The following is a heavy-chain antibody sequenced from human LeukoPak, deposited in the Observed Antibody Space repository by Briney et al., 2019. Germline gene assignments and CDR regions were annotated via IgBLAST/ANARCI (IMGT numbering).Heavy chain of an antibody. J-gene: IGHJ4*02. D-gene: IGHD3-10*01. V-gene: IGHV5-51*01. Sequence: GESLKISCKGSGYSFTTYWIGWVRQMPGKGLEWMGIIYPGDSDTRYSPPFQGQVTISADKSVTTAYLQWSSLKASDTAMYYCARHLYGSVTYNVDYWGQGTLVTVSS. CDR3: ARHLYGSVTYNVDY. CDR1: GYSFTTYW. CDR2: IYPGDSDT.